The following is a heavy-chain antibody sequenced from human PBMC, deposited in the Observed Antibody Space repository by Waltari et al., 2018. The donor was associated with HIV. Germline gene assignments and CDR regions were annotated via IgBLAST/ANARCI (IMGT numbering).Heavy chain of an antibody. CDR2: IKHSGST. V-gene: IGHV4-34*01. Sequence: QVQLQQWGAGLLKPSETLSLTCAVYGGSFSGYYWSWIRQPPGKGLEWIGEIKHSGSTNDNPSLKGRVTISVDTSKNQFSLKLSSVTAADTAVYYCARGQGDYYGSGSYQYWGQGTLVTVSS. D-gene: IGHD3-10*01. CDR1: GGSFSGYY. CDR3: ARGQGDYYGSGSYQY. J-gene: IGHJ4*02.